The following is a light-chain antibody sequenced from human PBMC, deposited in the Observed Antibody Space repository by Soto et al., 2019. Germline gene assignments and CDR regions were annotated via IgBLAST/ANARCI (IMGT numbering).Light chain of an antibody. V-gene: IGKV3-11*01. J-gene: IGKJ5*01. CDR1: QSVGTS. Sequence: EIVLTQSPATLSLSPGERATLSCRASQSVGTSLAWYQQQPGQPPRLLIYAASTGATGVPGRFSGSGSGTDFTLTISSLEPEDFAVYYCQQYSRWPITFGQGTRLEIK. CDR2: AAS. CDR3: QQYSRWPIT.